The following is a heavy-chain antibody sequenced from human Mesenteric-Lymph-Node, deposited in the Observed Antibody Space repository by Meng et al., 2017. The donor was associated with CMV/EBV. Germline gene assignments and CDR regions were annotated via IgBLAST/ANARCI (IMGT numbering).Heavy chain of an antibody. V-gene: IGHV3-48*03. CDR2: ITTTTSTI. Sequence: GESLKISCAASGFTFSSYEMNWVRQAPGKGLEWISYITTTTSTISYADSVRGRFTISRDNAKNSLYLQMNSLRAEDTAVYYCARESAAYYGMDVWGQGTTVTVSS. CDR1: GFTFSSYE. CDR3: ARESAAYYGMDV. J-gene: IGHJ6*02.